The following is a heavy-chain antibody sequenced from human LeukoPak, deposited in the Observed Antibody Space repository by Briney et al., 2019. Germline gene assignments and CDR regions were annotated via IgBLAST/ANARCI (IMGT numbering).Heavy chain of an antibody. Sequence: GGSLRLSCAASGFTFSSYAMHWVREAPGEGLEWGAVISYDGSNKYYADSVKGRFTISRDNSKDTLYLQMNSLRAEDTAVYYCARDVRSAAALYYFDYWGQGTLVTVSS. CDR1: GFTFSSYA. CDR3: ARDVRSAAALYYFDY. V-gene: IGHV3-30*04. J-gene: IGHJ4*02. D-gene: IGHD2-2*01. CDR2: ISYDGSNK.